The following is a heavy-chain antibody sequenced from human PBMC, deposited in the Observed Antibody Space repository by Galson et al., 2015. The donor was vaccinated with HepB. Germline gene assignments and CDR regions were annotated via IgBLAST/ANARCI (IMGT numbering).Heavy chain of an antibody. V-gene: IGHV3-48*04. J-gene: IGHJ3*02. D-gene: IGHD5/OR15-5a*01. CDR2: ISGGGSIT. Sequence: SLRLSCAASGLTFSTYSMNWVRQAPGKGLEWISFISGGGSITHYTDSVKGRFTISRDNAQNSLYLQMNSLGAEDTAVYYCARGESTMRAFDIWGQGTVVTVSS. CDR3: ARGESTMRAFDI. CDR1: GLTFSTYS.